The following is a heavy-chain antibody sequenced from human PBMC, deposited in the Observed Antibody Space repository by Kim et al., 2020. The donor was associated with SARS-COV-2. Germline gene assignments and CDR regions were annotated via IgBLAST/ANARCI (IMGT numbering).Heavy chain of an antibody. J-gene: IGHJ6*02. D-gene: IGHD6-6*01. V-gene: IGHV4-34*01. Sequence: SETLSLTCAVYGGSFSGYYWSWIRQPPGKGLEWIGEINHSGSTNYNPSLKSRVTISVDTSKNQFSLKLSSVTAADTAVYYCARGYEYSSSSGAPYGMDVWGQGTTVTVSS. CDR2: INHSGST. CDR1: GGSFSGYY. CDR3: ARGYEYSSSSGAPYGMDV.